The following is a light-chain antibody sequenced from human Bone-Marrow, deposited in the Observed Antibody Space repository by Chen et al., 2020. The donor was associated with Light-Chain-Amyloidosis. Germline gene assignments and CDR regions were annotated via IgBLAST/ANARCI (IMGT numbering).Light chain of an antibody. CDR2: EDN. CDR1: SGYIASNY. J-gene: IGLJ2*01. CDR3: QSYDIAKV. V-gene: IGLV6-57*03. Sequence: NFVLIQPHSVSESPGKTVTISCTRSSGYIASNYVHWYQQRPGRAPTIVIYEDNQRPSGVPDRFSGSIDRSPNSASLTSSGLKTEDEGGYYCQSYDIAKVFGGWTKVTVL.